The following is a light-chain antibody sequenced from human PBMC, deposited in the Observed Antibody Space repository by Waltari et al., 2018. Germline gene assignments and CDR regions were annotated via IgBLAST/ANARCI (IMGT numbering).Light chain of an antibody. Sequence: QSALTQPASVSGSPGQSITIPCTGTSSDSGAYNAVPWYQQHPGKAPKVVIYDVHNRPSGVSNRFSGSMSGNTASLTISGLQTEDEADYYCSSKTTRDTRLFGGGTKLTVL. J-gene: IGLJ3*02. CDR1: SSDSGAYNA. CDR2: DVH. V-gene: IGLV2-14*03. CDR3: SSKTTRDTRL.